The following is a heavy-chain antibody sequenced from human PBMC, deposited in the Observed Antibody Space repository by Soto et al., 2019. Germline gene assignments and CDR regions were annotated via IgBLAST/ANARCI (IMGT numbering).Heavy chain of an antibody. D-gene: IGHD3-22*01. Sequence: QVQLQESGPGLVKPSETLSLTCSVSGGSISRYYWNWIRQPPGKGLAWLGFIYFSGSTNYNPSLKSRVSLSVDTSNNQFSLKLRSVTAADTAVYYCARDKYSDGSGYPDAFEIWGQGTMVTVSS. V-gene: IGHV4-59*01. J-gene: IGHJ3*02. CDR3: ARDKYSDGSGYPDAFEI. CDR2: IYFSGST. CDR1: GGSISRYY.